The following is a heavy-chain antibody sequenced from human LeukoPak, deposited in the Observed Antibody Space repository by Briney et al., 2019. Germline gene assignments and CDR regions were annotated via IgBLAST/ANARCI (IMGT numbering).Heavy chain of an antibody. D-gene: IGHD3-22*01. V-gene: IGHV4-59*01. CDR2: IYYSGST. Sequence: SETLSLTCTVSGGSISSYYWSWIRQPPGKGLEWIGYIYYSGSTNYNPSLKSPVTISVDTSKNQFSLKLSSVTAADTAVYYCARDSAYYDSSGYYGNAFDIWGQGTMVTVSS. CDR3: ARDSAYYDSSGYYGNAFDI. J-gene: IGHJ3*02. CDR1: GGSISSYY.